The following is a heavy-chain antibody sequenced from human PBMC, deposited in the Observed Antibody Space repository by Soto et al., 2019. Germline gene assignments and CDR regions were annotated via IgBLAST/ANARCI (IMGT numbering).Heavy chain of an antibody. CDR1: GGTFSSYA. V-gene: IGHV1-69*01. CDR3: ARANIGHTVATLFSRYYYYKMDV. D-gene: IGHD4-17*01. CDR2: IIPIIGSP. J-gene: IGHJ6*02. Sequence: QVQLVQSGAEVKKPGSSVKVSCKASGGTFSSYATSWVRQAPGQGLEWMGGIIPIIGSPNYAQKFQGRVTITADESTSTAYMELSSLRSEDTALYYCARANIGHTVATLFSRYYYYKMDVWGQGTTVTVSS.